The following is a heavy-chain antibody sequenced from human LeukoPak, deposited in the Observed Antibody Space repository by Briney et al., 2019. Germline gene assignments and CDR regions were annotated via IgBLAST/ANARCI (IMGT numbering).Heavy chain of an antibody. CDR1: GYSFANYW. D-gene: IGHD3-10*01. J-gene: IGHJ5*01. CDR3: ARGREFQRRSFYS. V-gene: IGHV5-51*01. CDR2: IYPGDSDT. Sequence: GESLETFCQASGYSFANYWIAWVRQMPGKGLEWIGNIYPGDSDTRYSPSFQGQVTISADKYTNTAYLQRSRLKASDTAMYYCARGREFQRRSFYSGRQGILFTVSS.